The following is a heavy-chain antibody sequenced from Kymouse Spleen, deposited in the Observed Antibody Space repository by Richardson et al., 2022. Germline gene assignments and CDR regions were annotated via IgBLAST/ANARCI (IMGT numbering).Heavy chain of an antibody. CDR1: GGSVSSGSYY. V-gene: IGHV4-61*01. CDR2: IYYSGST. CDR3: ARRQQLLGDNWFDP. D-gene: IGHD6-13*01. Sequence: QVQLQESGPGLVKPSETLSLTCTVSGGSVSSGSYYWSWIRQPPGKGLEWIGYIYYSGSTNYNPSLKSRVTISVDTSKNQFSLKLSSVTAADTAVYYCARRQQLLGDNWFDPWGQGTLVTVSS. J-gene: IGHJ5*02.